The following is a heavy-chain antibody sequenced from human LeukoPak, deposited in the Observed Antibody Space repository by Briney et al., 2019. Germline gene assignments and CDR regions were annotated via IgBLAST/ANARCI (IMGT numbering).Heavy chain of an antibody. CDR1: GFTFSSYW. V-gene: IGHV3-74*01. CDR2: INTDGSTT. Sequence: GGSLRLSCAVSGFTFSSYWMHWVRRAPGKGLVWVSRINTDGSTTTYADSVKGRFTISRDNAKNTLYLQMNSLRAEDTAVYYCARAVGAEDYWGQGTLVTVSS. J-gene: IGHJ4*02. CDR3: ARAVGAEDY. D-gene: IGHD1-26*01.